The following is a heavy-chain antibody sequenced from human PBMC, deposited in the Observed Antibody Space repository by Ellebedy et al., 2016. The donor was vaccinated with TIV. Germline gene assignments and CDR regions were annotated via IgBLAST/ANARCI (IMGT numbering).Heavy chain of an antibody. CDR2: ISYDGSNK. CDR3: AKDLAVVGAILDY. D-gene: IGHD1-26*01. V-gene: IGHV3-30*18. CDR1: GFTFSSYG. Sequence: GESLKISXAASGFTFSSYGMHWVRQAPGKGLEWVAVISYDGSNKYYADSVKGRFTISRDNSKNTLYLQMNSLRAEDTAVYYCAKDLAVVGAILDYWGQGTLVTASS. J-gene: IGHJ4*02.